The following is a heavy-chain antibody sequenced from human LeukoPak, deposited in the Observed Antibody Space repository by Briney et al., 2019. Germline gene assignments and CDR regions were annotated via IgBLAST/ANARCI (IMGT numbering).Heavy chain of an antibody. CDR2: IYYSGST. D-gene: IGHD3-22*01. Sequence: PSETLSLTCTVSGGSISSSSYYWGWIRQPPGKGLEWIGNIYYSGSTYYNPSLKSRVTISVDTSKNQFSLKLSSVTAADTAVYYCARGDSSGYYWVYWGQGTLVTVSS. CDR3: ARGDSSGYYWVY. J-gene: IGHJ4*02. V-gene: IGHV4-39*07. CDR1: GGSISSSSYY.